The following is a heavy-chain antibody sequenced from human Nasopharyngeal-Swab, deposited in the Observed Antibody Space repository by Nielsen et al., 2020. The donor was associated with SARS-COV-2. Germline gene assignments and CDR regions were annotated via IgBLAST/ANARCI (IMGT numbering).Heavy chain of an antibody. CDR2: VNPNSGNT. Sequence: ASVKVSCKASGYTFTSYDINWVRQATGQGLEWMGWVNPNSGNTGYAQKFQGRVTMTRNTSISTAYMELNSLRSEDTAVYYCARGFIVATIFHYYYYMDVWGKGTTVTVSS. D-gene: IGHD5-12*01. V-gene: IGHV1-8*01. CDR3: ARGFIVATIFHYYYYMDV. J-gene: IGHJ6*03. CDR1: GYTFTSYD.